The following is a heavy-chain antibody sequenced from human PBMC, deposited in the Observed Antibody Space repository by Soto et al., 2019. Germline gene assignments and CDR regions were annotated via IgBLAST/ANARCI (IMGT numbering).Heavy chain of an antibody. D-gene: IGHD5-12*01. CDR3: ARVPTGRWSGFDPGFDY. CDR1: GDSVSSNSAA. J-gene: IGHJ4*02. V-gene: IGHV6-1*01. CDR2: TYYRSKWYS. Sequence: PSQTLSLTCAISGDSVSSNSAAWNWIRQSPSRGLEWLGRTYYRSKWYSDYAVSVKSRITINPDTSKNQFSLQLNSVTPEDTAVYYCARVPTGRWSGFDPGFDYWGQGPLVTVSS.